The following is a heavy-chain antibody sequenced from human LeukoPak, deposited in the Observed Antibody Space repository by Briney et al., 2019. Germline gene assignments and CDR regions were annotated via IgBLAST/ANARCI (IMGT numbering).Heavy chain of an antibody. CDR3: ARDQNLQYGMDV. CDR2: ILYDGSNE. CDR1: GITFSDYG. Sequence: GGSLRLSCAASGITFSDYGIHWVRQAPGKGLEWVAFILYDGSNEYYADSVKGRFTISRDNAKNSLYLQMNSLRAEDTAVYYCARDQNLQYGMDVWGQGTTVTVSS. J-gene: IGHJ6*02. V-gene: IGHV3-30*02.